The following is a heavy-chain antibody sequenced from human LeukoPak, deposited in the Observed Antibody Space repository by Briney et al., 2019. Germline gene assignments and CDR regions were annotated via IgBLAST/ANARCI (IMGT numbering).Heavy chain of an antibody. CDR2: ISYDGSNK. CDR3: ARDAVRSGEMGRVGY. D-gene: IGHD5-24*01. CDR1: GFSFSKYA. V-gene: IGHV3-30*04. Sequence: GRSLRLSCAASGFSFSKYATHWVRQAPGKGLEWVAVISYDGSNKFYVDSVKGRFTISRDNSMNTLFLQMNSLRAEDTAVYYYARDAVRSGEMGRVGYWGQGTLVTVSS. J-gene: IGHJ4*02.